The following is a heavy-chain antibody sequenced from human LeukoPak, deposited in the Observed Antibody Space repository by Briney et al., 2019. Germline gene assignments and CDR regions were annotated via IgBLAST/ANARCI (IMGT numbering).Heavy chain of an antibody. J-gene: IGHJ3*02. CDR3: AKDTQLALDAFDI. CDR2: ISWNSGYI. Sequence: GRSLRLSCAASGFTFDDYAMHWVRQAPGKGLEWVSGISWNSGYIGYADSVKGRFTISRDNAKNSLYLQMNSLRAEDTALYYCAKDTQLALDAFDIWGQGTMVTVSS. CDR1: GFTFDDYA. V-gene: IGHV3-9*01. D-gene: IGHD6-13*01.